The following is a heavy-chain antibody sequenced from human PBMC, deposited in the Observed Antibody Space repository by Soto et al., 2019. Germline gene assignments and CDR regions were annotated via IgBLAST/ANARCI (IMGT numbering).Heavy chain of an antibody. J-gene: IGHJ5*02. CDR2: ISYDGSNK. CDR3: AKAGGYSYGPVETGWFDP. CDR1: GFTFSSYG. D-gene: IGHD5-18*01. V-gene: IGHV3-30*18. Sequence: GGSLRLSCAASGFTFSSYGMHWVRQAPGKGLEWVAVISYDGSNKYYADSVKGRFTISRDNSKNTLYLQMNSLRAEDTAVYYCAKAGGYSYGPVETGWFDPWGQGTLVTVSS.